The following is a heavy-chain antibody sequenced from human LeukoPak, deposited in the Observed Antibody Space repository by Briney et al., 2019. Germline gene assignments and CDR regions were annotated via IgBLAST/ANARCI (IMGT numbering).Heavy chain of an antibody. V-gene: IGHV1-69*13. CDR1: GGTFSSYA. D-gene: IGHD2-2*01. CDR3: ATLVPAARWFDP. CDR2: IIPIFGTA. Sequence: SVKVSCKASGGTFSSYAISWVRQAPGQGLEWMGGIIPIFGTANYAQEFQGRVTITADESTSTAYMELSSLRSEDTAVYYCATLVPAARWFDPWGQGTLVTVSS. J-gene: IGHJ5*02.